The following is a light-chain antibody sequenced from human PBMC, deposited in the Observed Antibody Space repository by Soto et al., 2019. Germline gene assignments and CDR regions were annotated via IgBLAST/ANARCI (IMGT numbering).Light chain of an antibody. CDR1: QSLLHITGETF. CDR2: EVS. V-gene: IGKV2D-29*02. Sequence: DVVMTQTPLSLSVAPGQPASISCKSSQSLLHITGETFLFWYLQKPGQSPQLLIYEVSTRVSGVPDRLSDSGSETDFTLEISRVETDDGGIYYCMQSTQLPPTFGQGTRQGIE. J-gene: IGKJ5*01. CDR3: MQSTQLPPT.